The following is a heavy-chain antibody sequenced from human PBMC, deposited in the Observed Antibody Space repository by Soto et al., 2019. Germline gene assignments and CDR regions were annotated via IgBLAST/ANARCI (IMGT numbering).Heavy chain of an antibody. D-gene: IGHD3-22*01. J-gene: IGHJ4*02. CDR1: GFTFSDHY. CDR2: TRNKANSYTT. CDR3: ARPPYDSSGYYHN. V-gene: IGHV3-72*01. Sequence: PGGSLRLSCAASGFTFSDHYMDWVRQTPGKGLEWVGRTRNKANSYTTEYAASVKGRFTISRDGSKNSLYLQMNSLKTEDMAVYYCARPPYDSSGYYHNWGQGTLVTVSS.